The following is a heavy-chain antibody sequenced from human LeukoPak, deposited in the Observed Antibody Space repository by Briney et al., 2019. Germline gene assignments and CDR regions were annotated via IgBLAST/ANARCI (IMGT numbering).Heavy chain of an antibody. V-gene: IGHV3-30-3*01. CDR3: ATLLGFAY. D-gene: IGHD2-15*01. Sequence: PGGSLRLSCAASGFTLSSYAMQWVRQAPGKGRTWVAVISSEQRNKYYADSVNRRFTISIHNTTNPANLQTDSRRAEHTAVYDCATLLGFAYWGQGTLVTVSS. CDR2: ISSEQRNK. CDR1: GFTLSSYA. J-gene: IGHJ4*02.